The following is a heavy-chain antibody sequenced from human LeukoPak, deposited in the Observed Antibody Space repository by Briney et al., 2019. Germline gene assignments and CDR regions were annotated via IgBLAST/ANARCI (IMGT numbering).Heavy chain of an antibody. CDR2: INPNSGGT. V-gene: IGHV1-2*02. CDR3: ASSLYNWNDGGNWFDP. CDR1: GYTFTGYY. D-gene: IGHD1-20*01. J-gene: IGHJ5*02. Sequence: ASVKVSCKASGYTFTGYYMHWVRQAPGQGLEWMGWINPNSGGTSYAQKFQGRVTMTRDTSISTAYMELSRLRSDDTAVYYCASSLYNWNDGGNWFDPWGQGTLVTVSS.